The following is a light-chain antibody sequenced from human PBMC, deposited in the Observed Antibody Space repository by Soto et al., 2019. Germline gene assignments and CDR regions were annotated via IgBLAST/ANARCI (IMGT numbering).Light chain of an antibody. CDR1: SSNIGSNT. CDR3: AAWDDSLNGPV. V-gene: IGLV1-44*01. Sequence: QSVLTQPPSASGTPGQRVTISCSGSSSNIGSNTVNWYQQFPGTAPKLLIYFNNQRPSGVPDRFSGSKSGTSASLAISGLQSEDDADYYCAAWDDSLNGPVFGGGTKLTVL. J-gene: IGLJ3*02. CDR2: FNN.